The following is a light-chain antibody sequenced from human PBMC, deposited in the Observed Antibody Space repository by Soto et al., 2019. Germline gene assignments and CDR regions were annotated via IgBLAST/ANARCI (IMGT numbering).Light chain of an antibody. Sequence: IVLTQSPGTLSLSPGERSTLSCRASQSVSRSYLAWYQQKPGQAPRLLIYGASSRATGIPDRFSGSGSGTDFTLTISRLEPEDFAVYYCQQYGSSFTFGPGTKVDIK. J-gene: IGKJ3*01. CDR3: QQYGSSFT. V-gene: IGKV3-20*01. CDR2: GAS. CDR1: QSVSRSY.